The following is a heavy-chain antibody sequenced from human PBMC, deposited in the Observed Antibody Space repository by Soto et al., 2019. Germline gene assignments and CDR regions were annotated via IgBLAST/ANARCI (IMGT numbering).Heavy chain of an antibody. CDR1: GFSFSSYW. Sequence: EVHLVESGGGLVHPGGSLRLSCAASGFSFSSYWMSWVRQAPGKGLEWVANIKQDGGEKYYVDSVKGRFTISRDNAKNSLSHAMDSLRAEDTGIYYCARGTGAAASDEDVWGKGTTVTVS. J-gene: IGHJ6*03. CDR2: IKQDGGEK. V-gene: IGHV3-7*01. D-gene: IGHD6-13*01. CDR3: ARGTGAAASDEDV.